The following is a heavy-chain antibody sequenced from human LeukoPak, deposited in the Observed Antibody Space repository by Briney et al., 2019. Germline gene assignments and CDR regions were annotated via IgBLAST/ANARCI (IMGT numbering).Heavy chain of an antibody. J-gene: IGHJ6*03. D-gene: IGHD6-25*01. CDR3: ARDDIAAAPAIGSYYYYYMDV. V-gene: IGHV3-48*03. CDR1: GFTFSSYE. CDR2: ISSSGSTI. Sequence: GGSLRLSCAASGFTFSSYEMNWVRQAPGKGLEWVSYISSSGSTIYYADSVKGRFTISRDNAKNSLYLQMNSLRAEDTAVYYCARDDIAAAPAIGSYYYYYMDVWGKGTTVTISS.